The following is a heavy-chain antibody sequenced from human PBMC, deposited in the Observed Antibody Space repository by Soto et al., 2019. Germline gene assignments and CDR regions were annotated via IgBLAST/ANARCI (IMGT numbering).Heavy chain of an antibody. Sequence: QVQLVQSGAEVKKPGSSVKVSCKASRDTFSKYAFNWVRQAPGQGPEWMGWFIPIFDSRNYAEKFQGRVTITADESTSTAYMELRSLRFEVTAVYYWARGETYLGVWGQGTTVTVSS. D-gene: IGHD3-16*01. V-gene: IGHV1-69*01. J-gene: IGHJ6*02. CDR3: ARGETYLGV. CDR1: RDTFSKYA. CDR2: FIPIFDSR.